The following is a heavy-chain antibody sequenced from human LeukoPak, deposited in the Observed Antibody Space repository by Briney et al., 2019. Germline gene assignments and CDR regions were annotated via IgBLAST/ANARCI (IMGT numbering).Heavy chain of an antibody. CDR2: INPSGGST. CDR1: GYTFTSYY. Sequence: ASVTVSFKASGYTFTSYYMHWVRQAPGQGLEWMGIINPSGGSTRYAQKFQGRVTMTRDTSTSTVYMERSSLRSEDTAVYYCARDGSYRLREWLVPYYWGQGTLVTVSS. D-gene: IGHD6-19*01. V-gene: IGHV1-46*01. J-gene: IGHJ4*02. CDR3: ARDGSYRLREWLVPYY.